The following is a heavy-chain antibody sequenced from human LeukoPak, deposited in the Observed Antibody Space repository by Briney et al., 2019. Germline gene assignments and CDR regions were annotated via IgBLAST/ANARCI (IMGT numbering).Heavy chain of an antibody. V-gene: IGHV3-48*04. J-gene: IGHJ4*02. CDR3: ARISTTDERF. Sequence: PGGSLRLSCAVSGFTSNNYNMNWVRQAPGKGLEWVAYISLGSTVIYYADSVKGRFTVFRDNAKNSLYLQMNNLRVEDTATYYCARISTTDERFWGQGTLVIVSS. D-gene: IGHD1-1*01. CDR2: ISLGSTVI. CDR1: GFTSNNYN.